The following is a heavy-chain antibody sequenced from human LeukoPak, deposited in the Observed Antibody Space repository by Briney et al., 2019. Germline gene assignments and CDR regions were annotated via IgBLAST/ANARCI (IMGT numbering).Heavy chain of an antibody. CDR3: ARTYYYDSSGYYPWDY. V-gene: IGHV3-21*01. CDR1: GFTFRSYS. CDR2: ISSSSSYI. J-gene: IGHJ4*02. D-gene: IGHD3-22*01. Sequence: GGSLRLFCAASGFTFRSYSMNWVRQAPGKGLEWVSSISSSSSYIYYADSVKGRFTISRDNAKNSLYLQMNSLRAEDTAVYYCARTYYYDSSGYYPWDYWGQGTLVTVSS.